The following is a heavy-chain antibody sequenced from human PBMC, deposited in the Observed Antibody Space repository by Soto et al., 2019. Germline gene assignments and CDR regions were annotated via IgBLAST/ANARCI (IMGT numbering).Heavy chain of an antibody. J-gene: IGHJ4*02. D-gene: IGHD3-10*01. CDR1: GGSISSYY. CDR2: IYYSGST. Sequence: PSETLSLTCTVSGGSISSYYWSWIRQPPGKGLEWIGYIYYSGSTNYNPSLKSRVTISVDTSKNQFSLKLSSVTAADTAVYYCARDQGWFGDQLSFDYWGQGTLVTVSS. V-gene: IGHV4-59*01. CDR3: ARDQGWFGDQLSFDY.